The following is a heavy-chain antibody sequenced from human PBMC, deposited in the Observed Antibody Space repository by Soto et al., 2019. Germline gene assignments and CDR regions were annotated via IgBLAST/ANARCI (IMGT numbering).Heavy chain of an antibody. Sequence: LKISCKGSGYSFTSYWIGWVRQMPGKGLEWMGIIYPGDSDTGYSPSFQGQVTISADKSISTAYLQWSSLKASDTAMYYCARQQRSNCSSTSCYLPDYYYYGMDVWGQVTTVTVSS. J-gene: IGHJ6*02. CDR1: GYSFTSYW. D-gene: IGHD2-2*01. CDR3: ARQQRSNCSSTSCYLPDYYYYGMDV. CDR2: IYPGDSDT. V-gene: IGHV5-51*01.